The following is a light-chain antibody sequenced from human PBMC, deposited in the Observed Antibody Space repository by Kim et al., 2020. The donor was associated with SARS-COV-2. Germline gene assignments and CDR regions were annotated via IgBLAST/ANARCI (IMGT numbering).Light chain of an antibody. CDR1: DSDVSGYTY. CDR2: DVN. Sequence: QSIPISPPVTDSDVSGYTYAPCNHQHPVQAPKLMIYDVNNRPSGVSNRFSGSKSGNTASLTISGLQAEDEADYYCSSYTSSSTVFGGGTKLTVL. CDR3: SSYTSSSTV. V-gene: IGLV2-14*03. J-gene: IGLJ2*01.